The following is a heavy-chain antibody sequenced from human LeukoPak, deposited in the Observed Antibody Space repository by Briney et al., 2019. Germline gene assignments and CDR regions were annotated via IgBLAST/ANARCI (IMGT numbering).Heavy chain of an antibody. CDR3: AKEDGSGSSVFLDAFDI. CDR2: ISYDGSNK. J-gene: IGHJ3*02. CDR1: GFTFSSYG. Sequence: GGSLRLSCAASGFTFSSYGMHRVRQAPGKGLEGVAVISYDGSNKYYADSVKGRFTISRDNSKNTVYLQMNSLRAEDTAVYYCAKEDGSGSSVFLDAFDIWGQGTMVTVSS. D-gene: IGHD3-10*01. V-gene: IGHV3-30*18.